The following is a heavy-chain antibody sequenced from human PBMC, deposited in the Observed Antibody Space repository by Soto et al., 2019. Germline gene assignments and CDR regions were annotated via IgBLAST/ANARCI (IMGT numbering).Heavy chain of an antibody. J-gene: IGHJ3*02. CDR3: AMFLVYAPPHAIHI. V-gene: IGHV4-4*07. CDR2: IYTSGST. CDR1: GGSISSYY. Sequence: TETVSLTSAVSGGSISSYYWSWIRQPAGKGLEWIGRIYTSGSTNYNPSLKSRVTMSVDTSKNQFSLKLSSVTAADTAVYYCAMFLVYAPPHAIHISCPGTILTL. D-gene: IGHD2-8*01.